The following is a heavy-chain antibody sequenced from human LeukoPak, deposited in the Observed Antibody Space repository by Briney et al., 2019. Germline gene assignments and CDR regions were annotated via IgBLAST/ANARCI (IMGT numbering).Heavy chain of an antibody. CDR1: GESFSGYY. Sequence: SETLSLTCGVPGESFSGYYWSWIRQPPGKGLEWIGEINHSGITNYSPSLQSRVTISVDTSKNQFSLKLTSVTAAATAVHYCTRGTYYYEISGPYYWGKGSLVTVSS. J-gene: IGHJ4*02. V-gene: IGHV4-34*01. CDR2: INHSGIT. CDR3: TRGTYYYEISGPYY. D-gene: IGHD3-22*01.